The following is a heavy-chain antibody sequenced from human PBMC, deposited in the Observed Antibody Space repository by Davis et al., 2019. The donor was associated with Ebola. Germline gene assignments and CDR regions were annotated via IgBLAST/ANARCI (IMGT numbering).Heavy chain of an antibody. Sequence: GESLKISCAASGFTFSSYWMHWVRQAPGKGLVWVSRINSDGSSTSYADSVKGRFTISRDNSKNTLYLQMNSLRAEDTAVYYCAKDRWSTVTTRGGGFDPWGQGTLVTVSS. J-gene: IGHJ5*02. CDR1: GFTFSSYW. D-gene: IGHD4-17*01. CDR2: INSDGSST. V-gene: IGHV3-74*01. CDR3: AKDRWSTVTTRGGGFDP.